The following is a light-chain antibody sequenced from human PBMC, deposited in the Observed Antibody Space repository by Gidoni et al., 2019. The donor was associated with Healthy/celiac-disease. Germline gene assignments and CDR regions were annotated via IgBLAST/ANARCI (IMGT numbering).Light chain of an antibody. CDR2: DAS. CDR3: QQRRNWPLT. CDR1: QSVSSN. V-gene: IGKV3-11*01. J-gene: IGKJ4*01. Sequence: DIVLTQSPATLSLSPGERATPSCRASQSVSSNLAWYQQKPGQAPRPLIYDASNRATGIPARFSGRGSGTDFTLTSSTLEPEDFVVYFSQQRRNWPLTFXGXTKVEIK.